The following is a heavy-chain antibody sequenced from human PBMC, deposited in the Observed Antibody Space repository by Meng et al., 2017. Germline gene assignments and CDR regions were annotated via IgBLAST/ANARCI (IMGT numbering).Heavy chain of an antibody. J-gene: IGHJ4*02. D-gene: IGHD6-19*01. V-gene: IGHV4-39*01. CDR2: ISDSGNT. CDR1: GGSISSSTYY. Sequence: LQLQESGPGLVKPSETLSLTCIVSGGSISSSTYYWGWIRQPPGKGLEWIGSISDSGNTYYSPSLRSRVTISVDTSKNQFSLKLTSVAAADMAVYYCATSISGWYYFNFWGQGTLVTVSS. CDR3: ATSISGWYYFNF.